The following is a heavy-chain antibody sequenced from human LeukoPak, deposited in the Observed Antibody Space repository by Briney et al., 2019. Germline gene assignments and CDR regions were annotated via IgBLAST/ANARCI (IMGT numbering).Heavy chain of an antibody. CDR2: ISSSGSTI. V-gene: IGHV3-48*03. D-gene: IGHD1-7*01. Sequence: GGSLRLPCAASGFTFSSYEMNWVRQAPGKGLEWVSYISSSGSTIYYADSVKGRFTISRDNAKNSLYLQMNSLRAEDTAVYYCARDSPKLYYYYGMDVWGKGTTVTVSS. CDR1: GFTFSSYE. CDR3: ARDSPKLYYYYGMDV. J-gene: IGHJ6*04.